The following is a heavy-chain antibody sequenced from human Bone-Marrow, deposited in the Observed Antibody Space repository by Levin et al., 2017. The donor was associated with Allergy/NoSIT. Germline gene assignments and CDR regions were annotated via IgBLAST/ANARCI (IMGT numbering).Heavy chain of an antibody. D-gene: IGHD3-16*01. CDR1: GGSIRSYY. V-gene: IGHV4-59*01. Sequence: SQTLSLTCTVSGGSIRSYYWSWIRQPPGKGLEWIGYIYYSGSTNYNPSLKSRVTISVDTSKNQFSLKLSSVTAADTAVYYCARDGGGGGSAGGMDVWGQGTTVTVSS. CDR2: IYYSGST. J-gene: IGHJ6*02. CDR3: ARDGGGGGSAGGMDV.